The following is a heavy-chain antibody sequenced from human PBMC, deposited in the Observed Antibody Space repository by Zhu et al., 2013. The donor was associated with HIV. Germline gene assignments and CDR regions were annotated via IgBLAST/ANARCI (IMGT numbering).Heavy chain of an antibody. CDR1: GYTFTSYD. CDR2: MNPNSGNT. J-gene: IGHJ6*04. CDR3: ARDPRDIVVVPAARDYYYYYGMDV. Sequence: QVQLVQSGAEVKKPGASVKVSCKASGYTFTSYDINWVRQATGQGLEWMGWMNPNSGNTGYAQKFQGRVTMTRNTSISTAYMELSSLRSEDTAVYYCARDPRDIVVVPAARDYYYYYGMDVWAEGPTVTVSS. D-gene: IGHD2-2*01. V-gene: IGHV1-8*01.